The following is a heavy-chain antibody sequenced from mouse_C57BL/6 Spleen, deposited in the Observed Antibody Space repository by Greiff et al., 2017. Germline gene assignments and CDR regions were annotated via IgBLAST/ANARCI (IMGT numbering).Heavy chain of an antibody. J-gene: IGHJ2*01. Sequence: EVQLQQSGPELVKPGASVKISCKASGYSFTDYNMNWVKQSTGKSLEWIGVINPNYGTTSYNQKFKGKATLTVDPSSSTAYMQLNSLTSEDAAVYYCARRVATDYYFDYWGQGTTLTVSS. D-gene: IGHD1-1*01. CDR3: ARRVATDYYFDY. CDR2: INPNYGTT. CDR1: GYSFTDYN. V-gene: IGHV1-39*01.